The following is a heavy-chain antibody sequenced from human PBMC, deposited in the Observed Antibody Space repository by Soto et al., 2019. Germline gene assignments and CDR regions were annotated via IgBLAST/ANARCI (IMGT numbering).Heavy chain of an antibody. Sequence: QVQLVQSGAEVKKPGASVKVSCKASGYTFTSYGISWVRQAPGQGLEWMGWISAYNGNTNYAQKLQGRVTMTTDTSTRTAYMELRSLRSDDTAVYYCARVIEWDSSSPPNWFDPWGQGTLVTVSS. CDR1: GYTFTSYG. D-gene: IGHD6-13*01. CDR3: ARVIEWDSSSPPNWFDP. J-gene: IGHJ5*02. V-gene: IGHV1-18*04. CDR2: ISAYNGNT.